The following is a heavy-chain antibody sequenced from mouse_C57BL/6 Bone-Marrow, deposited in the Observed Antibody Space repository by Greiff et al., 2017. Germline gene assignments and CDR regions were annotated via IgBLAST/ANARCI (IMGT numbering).Heavy chain of an antibody. J-gene: IGHJ4*01. Sequence: EVKLMESGGGLVKPGGSLKLSCAASGFTFSSYAMSWVRQTPEKRLEWVATISDGGSTTYYPDNVKGRFTISRDNAKNNLYLQMSHLKSEDTAMYYCARGYDCSSPYAMYYWGQGTSVTVSS. CDR3: ARGYDCSSPYAMYY. CDR2: ISDGGSTT. D-gene: IGHD1-1*01. V-gene: IGHV5-4*03. CDR1: GFTFSSYA.